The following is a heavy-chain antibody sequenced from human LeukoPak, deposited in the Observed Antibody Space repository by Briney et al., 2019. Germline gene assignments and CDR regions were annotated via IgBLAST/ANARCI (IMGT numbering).Heavy chain of an antibody. D-gene: IGHD5-18*01. Sequence: SETLSLTCAVYGGSFSGYYWSWIRQPPGKGLEWIGEINHSGSTNYNPSLKSRVTISVDTSKNQFSLKLSSVTAADTAVCYCARGLGYGDQDYWGQGTLVTVSS. CDR2: INHSGST. V-gene: IGHV4-34*01. CDR3: ARGLGYGDQDY. CDR1: GGSFSGYY. J-gene: IGHJ4*02.